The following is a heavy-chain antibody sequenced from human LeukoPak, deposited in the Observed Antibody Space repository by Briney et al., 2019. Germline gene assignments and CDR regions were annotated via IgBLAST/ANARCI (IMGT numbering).Heavy chain of an antibody. Sequence: PSETLSLTCTVSGGSISSYYWSWIRQPPGKGLEWIGEINHSGSTNYNPSLKSRVTISVDTSKNQFSLKLSSVTAADTAVYYCARAKGNIVVVPAAIRGNYYYYYMDVWGKGTTVTVSS. J-gene: IGHJ6*03. CDR3: ARAKGNIVVVPAAIRGNYYYYYMDV. D-gene: IGHD2-2*02. V-gene: IGHV4-34*01. CDR1: GGSISSYY. CDR2: INHSGST.